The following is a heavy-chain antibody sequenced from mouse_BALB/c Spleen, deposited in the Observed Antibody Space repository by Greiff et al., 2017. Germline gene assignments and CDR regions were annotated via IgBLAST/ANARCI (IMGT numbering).Heavy chain of an antibody. CDR1: GFTFSSFG. CDR2: ISSGSSTI. V-gene: IGHV5-17*02. Sequence: EVQLVESGGGLVQPGGSLKLSCAASGFTFSSFGMHWVRQAPEKGLEWVAYISSGSSTIYYADTVTGRFTISRDNPKNTLFLQMTSLRSEDTAMYYCARAYDYGNFGAYWGQGTLVTVSA. CDR3: ARAYDYGNFGAY. D-gene: IGHD2-1*01. J-gene: IGHJ3*01.